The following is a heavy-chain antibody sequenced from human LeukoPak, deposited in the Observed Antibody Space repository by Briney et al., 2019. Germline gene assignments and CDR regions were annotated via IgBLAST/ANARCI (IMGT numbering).Heavy chain of an antibody. D-gene: IGHD5-18*01. CDR3: TSGIQLWLVDTRYFLDY. V-gene: IGHV3-23*01. Sequence: GGSLRLSCAASGFTFSSDAMNWVRQAPGKGLERVSDISGSGGSTYYADSVKRRSTISRDTPKNTPYLQMNSLRAGDTPVYYCTSGIQLWLVDTRYFLDYWGQGTPVTVSS. CDR1: GFTFSSDA. CDR2: ISGSGGST. J-gene: IGHJ4*02.